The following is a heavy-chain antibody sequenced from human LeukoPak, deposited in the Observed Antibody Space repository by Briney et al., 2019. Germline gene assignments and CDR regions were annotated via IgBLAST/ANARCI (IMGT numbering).Heavy chain of an antibody. D-gene: IGHD2-15*01. CDR1: GYSISSGYY. CDR2: VFHSGSA. V-gene: IGHV4-38-2*01. CDR3: ARGDGSYSD. J-gene: IGHJ4*02. Sequence: SETLSLTCGVSGYSISSGYYWGWIRQPPGKVLEWIGSVFHSGSASSYPSLKSRVTISVDTSKNQFSLKLSSVTAADTAVYYCARGDGSYSDWGQGTLVTVSS.